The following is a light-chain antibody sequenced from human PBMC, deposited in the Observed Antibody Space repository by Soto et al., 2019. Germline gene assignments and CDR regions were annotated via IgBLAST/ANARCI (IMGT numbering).Light chain of an antibody. CDR2: GAS. CDR1: QSVSSN. J-gene: IGKJ2*01. Sequence: EIVMTQSPATLSVSPGERATLSCRASQSVSSNLAWYQQKPGQAPRLLIYGASNRATGIPARFSGSGSGTEFTLTISSLQSEDFAVYYCQQYNTWPRTFGQGTKLEIK. CDR3: QQYNTWPRT. V-gene: IGKV3-15*01.